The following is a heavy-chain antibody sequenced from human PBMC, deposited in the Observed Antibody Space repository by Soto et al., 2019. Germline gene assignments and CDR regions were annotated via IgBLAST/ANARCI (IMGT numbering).Heavy chain of an antibody. CDR1: GYTFTSYA. CDR2: INAGNGKT. J-gene: IGHJ6*02. Sequence: ASVKVSCMFSGYTFTSYAMHWVRQARGQRLEWKGRINAGNGKTIYSQKFQGRVTITRDTSASTAYMELSSLRSEDTAVYYCARGIPPIRDTAMVTLYYYYYYGMDVWGQGTTVTVSS. V-gene: IGHV1-3*01. D-gene: IGHD5-18*01. CDR3: ARGIPPIRDTAMVTLYYYYYYGMDV.